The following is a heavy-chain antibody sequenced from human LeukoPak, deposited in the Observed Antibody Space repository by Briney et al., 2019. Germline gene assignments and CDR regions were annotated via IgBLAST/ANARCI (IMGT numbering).Heavy chain of an antibody. V-gene: IGHV3-15*01. CDR3: TTYLTT. Sequence: VSLRLSCAVSGFPFNNAWLDWVRQAPAKGLEWVGRITSKADGGATDYAATVEGRFTISRDDSENTLYLKMNSMKSEDTAIYYCTTYLTTRGQGTLVAVS. CDR1: GFPFNNAW. CDR2: ITSKADGGAT. D-gene: IGHD4/OR15-4a*01. J-gene: IGHJ4*02.